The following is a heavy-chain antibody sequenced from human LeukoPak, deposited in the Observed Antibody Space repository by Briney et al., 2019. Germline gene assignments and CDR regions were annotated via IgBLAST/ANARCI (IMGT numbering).Heavy chain of an antibody. CDR3: ARDSVTTVVTPVLYYYYYMDV. V-gene: IGHV4-4*07. CDR2: INTSGST. D-gene: IGHD4-23*01. J-gene: IGHJ6*03. Sequence: PSETLSLTCGVSGGSISSYSWSWTRQPAGKGLEWIWRINTSGSTNYNPSLKSRVTMSVDTSKNQFSLKLSSVTAADTAVYYCARDSVTTVVTPVLYYYYYMDVWGKGTTVTVSS. CDR1: GGSISSYS.